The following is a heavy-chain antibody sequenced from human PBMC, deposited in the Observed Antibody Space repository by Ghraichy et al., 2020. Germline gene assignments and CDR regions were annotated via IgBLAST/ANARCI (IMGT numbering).Heavy chain of an antibody. J-gene: IGHJ6*02. CDR3: ARGAERGYYYGMDV. V-gene: IGHV1-2*02. D-gene: IGHD1-1*01. Sequence: ASVKVSCKASGYTFTGYYMHWVRQAPGQGLEWMGWINPNSGGTNYAQKFQGRVTMTRDTSISTAYMELSRLRSDDTAVYYCARGAERGYYYGMDVWGQGTTVTVSS. CDR1: GYTFTGYY. CDR2: INPNSGGT.